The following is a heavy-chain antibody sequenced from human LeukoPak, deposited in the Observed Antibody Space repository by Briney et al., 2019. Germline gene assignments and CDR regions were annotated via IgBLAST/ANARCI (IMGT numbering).Heavy chain of an antibody. D-gene: IGHD6-19*01. J-gene: IGHJ1*01. CDR3: ARLPYSSGWYVVAYSQH. V-gene: IGHV4-34*01. Sequence: SETLSLTCAVCVGSFSGYYWSWIRQPPGKGLEWIGEINHSGSTNYNPSLKSRVTISVDTSKNQFSLKRSSVTAADTAVYYCARLPYSSGWYVVAYSQHWGQGTLVTVSS. CDR2: INHSGST. CDR1: VGSFSGYY.